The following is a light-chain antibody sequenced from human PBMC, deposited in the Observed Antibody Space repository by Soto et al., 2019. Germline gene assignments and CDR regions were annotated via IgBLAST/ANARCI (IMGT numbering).Light chain of an antibody. J-gene: IGKJ2*01. Sequence: EVVLTQSPGILSLSPGERASLSCRASQSIHSSFLAWYQQKPGQPPRLLMYGASSRASGIADRFSGSGSGTDITLTISRLEPEDFAVYYCQQYDTSPYTFGQGTNLEIK. V-gene: IGKV3-20*01. CDR1: QSIHSSF. CDR3: QQYDTSPYT. CDR2: GAS.